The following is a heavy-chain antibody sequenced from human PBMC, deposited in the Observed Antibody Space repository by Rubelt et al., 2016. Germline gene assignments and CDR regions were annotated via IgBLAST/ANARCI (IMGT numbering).Heavy chain of an antibody. D-gene: IGHD4-17*01. CDR1: GGTFSSYA. CDR2: MNPNSGNT. J-gene: IGHJ4*02. CDR3: ARALTRTLTTDPYHFDY. Sequence: QVQLVQSGAEVKKPGSSVKVSCKASGGTFSSYAISWVRQATGQGLEWMGWMNPNSGNTGYAQRFQGGVTMTRNTSISTAYMELSSLRYEDTAVYYCARALTRTLTTDPYHFDYWGQGTLVTVSS. V-gene: IGHV1-8*02.